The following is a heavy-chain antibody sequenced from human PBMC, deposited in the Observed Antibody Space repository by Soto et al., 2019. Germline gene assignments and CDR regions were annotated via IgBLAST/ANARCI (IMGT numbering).Heavy chain of an antibody. CDR1: GYTFTSYD. CDR3: ARFGSYYDFWSGYQEG. Sequence: VKVSCKASGYTFTSYDINWVRQATGQGLEWMGWMNPNSGNTGYAQKFQGRVTMTRNTSISTAYMELSSLRSEDTAVYYCARFGSYYDFWSGYQEGWGQGTLVTVSS. J-gene: IGHJ4*02. D-gene: IGHD3-3*01. V-gene: IGHV1-8*01. CDR2: MNPNSGNT.